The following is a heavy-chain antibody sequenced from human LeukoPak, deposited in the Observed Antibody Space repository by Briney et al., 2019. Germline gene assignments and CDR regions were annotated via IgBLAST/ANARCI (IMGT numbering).Heavy chain of an antibody. Sequence: GVSLRLSCAASGFTVSINYMSWVRQAPGKGLEWVSVIYSGGATYYADSVKGRFTISRDNSKNTLYLQLNSLRAEDTAVYYCTKVEGFYDGSGFYFDNWGQGTLVTVSS. J-gene: IGHJ4*02. D-gene: IGHD3-22*01. CDR3: TKVEGFYDGSGFYFDN. CDR1: GFTVSINY. CDR2: IYSGGAT. V-gene: IGHV3-66*01.